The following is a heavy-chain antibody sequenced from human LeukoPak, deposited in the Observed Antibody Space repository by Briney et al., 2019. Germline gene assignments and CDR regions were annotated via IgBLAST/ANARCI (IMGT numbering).Heavy chain of an antibody. J-gene: IGHJ4*02. V-gene: IGHV3-30-3*01. CDR1: GFTFSSYA. CDR2: ISYDGSNK. CDR3: ARENGDYGSFDY. D-gene: IGHD4-17*01. Sequence: GGSLRLSCAASGFTFSSYAMHWVRQAPGKGLEWVAVISYDGSNKYYADSVKGRFTISRDNSKNTLYLQMNSLRAEDTAVYYCARENGDYGSFDYWGQGTLVTVSS.